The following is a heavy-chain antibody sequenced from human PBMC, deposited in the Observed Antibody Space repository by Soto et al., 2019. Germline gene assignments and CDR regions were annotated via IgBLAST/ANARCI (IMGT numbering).Heavy chain of an antibody. D-gene: IGHD3-22*01. V-gene: IGHV3-23*01. CDR1: GFTFSSYA. J-gene: IGHJ4*02. Sequence: PGGSLRLSCAASGFTFSSYAMSWVRQAPGKGLGWVSAISGSGGSTYYADSVKGRFTISRDNSKNTLYLQMNSLRAEDTAVYYCAKGGYYIRNYFDYWGQGTLVTVSS. CDR3: AKGGYYIRNYFDY. CDR2: ISGSGGST.